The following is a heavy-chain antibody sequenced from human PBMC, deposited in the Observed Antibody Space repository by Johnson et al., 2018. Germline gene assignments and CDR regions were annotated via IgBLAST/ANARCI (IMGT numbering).Heavy chain of an antibody. CDR2: ISYDGSNK. CDR1: GFTFSSYG. D-gene: IGHD3-10*01. J-gene: IGHJ6*02. CDR3: AKENYYGSGSYPHGMDV. Sequence: VQLVESGGGLVKPGRSLRLSCAASGFTFSSYGMHWVRQAPGKGLEWVAVISYDGSNKYYADSVKGRFTISRDNSKNTLYLQMNSLRAEDTAVYYCAKENYYGSGSYPHGMDVWGQGTTVTVSS. V-gene: IGHV3-30*18.